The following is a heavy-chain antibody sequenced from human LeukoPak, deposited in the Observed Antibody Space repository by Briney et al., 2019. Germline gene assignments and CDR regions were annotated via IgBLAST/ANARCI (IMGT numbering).Heavy chain of an antibody. CDR1: GGSISSGDYY. V-gene: IGHV4-30-4*01. CDR3: ARLSGSYWPPGY. CDR2: IYYSGST. J-gene: IGHJ4*02. D-gene: IGHD1-26*01. Sequence: SETLSLTCTVSGGSISSGDYYWSWIRQPPGKGLEWIGYIYYSGSTYYNPSLKSRVTISVDTSKNQFPLKLSSVTAADTAVYYCARLSGSYWPPGYWGQGTLVTVSS.